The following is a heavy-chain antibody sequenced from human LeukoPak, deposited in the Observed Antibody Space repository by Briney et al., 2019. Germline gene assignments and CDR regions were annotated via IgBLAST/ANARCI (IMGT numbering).Heavy chain of an antibody. CDR3: ARKVEGYCTNGVCYADY. CDR2: IYHSGST. J-gene: IGHJ4*02. V-gene: IGHV4-38-2*01. D-gene: IGHD2-8*01. CDR1: GYSISSGYY. Sequence: KPSETLSLTCAVSGYSISSGYYWGWIRQPPGKGLEWIGSIYHSGSTYYNPSLKSRVTISVDTSKNQFSLKLSSVTAADTAVYYCARKVEGYCTNGVCYADYWGQGTLVTVSS.